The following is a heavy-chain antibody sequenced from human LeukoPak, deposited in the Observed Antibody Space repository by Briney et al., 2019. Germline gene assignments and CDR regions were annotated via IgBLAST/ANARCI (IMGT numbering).Heavy chain of an antibody. CDR2: IYYSGST. V-gene: IGHV4-38-2*02. D-gene: IGHD3-22*01. CDR3: ARSGYDSSGYYFDY. Sequence: SETLSLTCTVSGYSISSGYYWGWIRQPPGKGLEWIGYIYYSGSTYYNPSLKSRVTISVDTSKNQFSLKLSSVTAADTAVYYCARSGYDSSGYYFDYWGQGTLVTVSS. CDR1: GYSISSGYY. J-gene: IGHJ4*02.